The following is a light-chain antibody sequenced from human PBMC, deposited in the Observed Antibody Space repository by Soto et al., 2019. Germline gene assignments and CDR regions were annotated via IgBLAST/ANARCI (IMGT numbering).Light chain of an antibody. CDR1: QRIRSN. CDR2: GAS. J-gene: IGKJ3*01. Sequence: IIMTQSPATLSVSPGETATLSCRASQRIRSNLAWYQQKPGQAPRLLIYGASTRATGISARFSCSGSGTEFTLTISSLQSEDFAVDYCQQYNHWPSFGPGTTVDIK. CDR3: QQYNHWPS. V-gene: IGKV3-15*01.